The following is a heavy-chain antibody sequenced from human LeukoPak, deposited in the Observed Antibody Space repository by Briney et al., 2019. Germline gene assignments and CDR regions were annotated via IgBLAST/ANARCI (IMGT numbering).Heavy chain of an antibody. D-gene: IGHD3/OR15-3a*01. CDR2: INLDGTEE. J-gene: IGHJ4*02. CDR1: GFTVSSNY. V-gene: IGHV3-7*01. CDR3: ASGRHDFLH. Sequence: GGSLRLSCAASGFTVSSNYMTWVRQAPGKGLEWVANINLDGTEEHYVDSSLKGRFTISRDNAKNSLYLQMTSLRVEDTVVYYCASGRHDFLHWGQGTLVTVSS.